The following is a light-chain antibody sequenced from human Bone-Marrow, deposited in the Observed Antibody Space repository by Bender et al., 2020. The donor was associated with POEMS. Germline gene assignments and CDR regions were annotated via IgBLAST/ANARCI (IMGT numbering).Light chain of an antibody. CDR3: AAWDDSLNGWV. J-gene: IGLJ3*02. Sequence: QSVLTQPPSASGTPGQRVTISCSGSSSKFGSYPVNWYQQLPGAAPKLVIFNNSQRPSGVPARFSGSHSGTSASLAISALLSDDEADFYCAAWDDSLNGWVFGGGTKLTVL. CDR1: SSKFGSYP. V-gene: IGLV1-44*01. CDR2: NNS.